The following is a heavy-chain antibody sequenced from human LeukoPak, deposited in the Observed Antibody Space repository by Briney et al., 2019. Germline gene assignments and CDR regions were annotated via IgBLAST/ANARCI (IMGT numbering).Heavy chain of an antibody. D-gene: IGHD3-9*01. CDR3: TRDLMDYDVSTGLHHYYMDV. J-gene: IGHJ6*02. V-gene: IGHV3-30-3*01. Sequence: PGGSLRLSCAASGFTFSSYAMHWVRQAPSKGLEWVAVISYDGSNKYYADSVKGRFTFSRDNAKNTLYLQMNTLRVEDTAVYYCTRDLMDYDVSTGLHHYYMDVWGQGTTVTVSS. CDR2: ISYDGSNK. CDR1: GFTFSSYA.